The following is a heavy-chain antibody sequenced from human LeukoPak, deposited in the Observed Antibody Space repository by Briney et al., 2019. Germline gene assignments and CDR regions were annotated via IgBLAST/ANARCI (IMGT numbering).Heavy chain of an antibody. CDR2: IRRGSNGYTT. V-gene: IGHV3-72*01. CDR3: ARDGGDAIYSAFDI. Sequence: GGSLRLFCAASGFIFSDYILDWVRQAPGKGLEWVGRIRRGSNGYTTEYAASVKGRFIISRDDSKSSLYLTMNSLKTEDTAVYHCARDGGDAIYSAFDIWGQGTMVTVSS. CDR1: GFIFSDYI. J-gene: IGHJ3*02. D-gene: IGHD3-16*01.